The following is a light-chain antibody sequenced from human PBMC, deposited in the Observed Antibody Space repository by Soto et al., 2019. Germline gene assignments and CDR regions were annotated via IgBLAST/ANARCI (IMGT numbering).Light chain of an antibody. J-gene: IGKJ1*01. CDR1: QCLLHSNGYNY. CDR2: LGS. Sequence: DAVMTQSPRSLAATLGQPASISSMSFQCLLHSNGYNYLDWYLQKPGQSPQLLIYLGSNRSSGVPDRFSGSGSGTDFTLKISRVEAEDVGVYYCMQALQTPVTFGQGTKVDI. CDR3: MQALQTPVT. V-gene: IGKV2-28*01.